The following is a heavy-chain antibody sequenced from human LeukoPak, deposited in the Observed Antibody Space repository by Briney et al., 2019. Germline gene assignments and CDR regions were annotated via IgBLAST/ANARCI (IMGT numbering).Heavy chain of an antibody. J-gene: IGHJ2*01. CDR1: GFTFSSYA. CDR3: AKNGRYCSSTSCQSYWYFDL. V-gene: IGHV3-23*01. Sequence: SGGSLRLSCAASGFTFSSYAMSWVRQAPGKGLEWVSAISGSGGSTYYADSVKGRFTISRDNSKNTLYLQMNSLRAEDTAVYYCAKNGRYCSSTSCQSYWYFDLWGRGTLVTVSS. CDR2: ISGSGGST. D-gene: IGHD2-2*01.